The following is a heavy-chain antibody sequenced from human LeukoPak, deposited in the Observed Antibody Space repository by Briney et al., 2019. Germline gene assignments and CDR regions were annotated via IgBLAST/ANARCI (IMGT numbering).Heavy chain of an antibody. CDR1: GFTFSSYS. Sequence: GGSLRLTCAASGFTFSSYSMNWVRQAPGKGLEWVSSISSSSSYIYYADSVKGRFTISRDNAKNSLYLQMNSLRAEDTAVYYLARGLAGGAFDNWGQGTLVTVSS. CDR2: ISSSSSYI. J-gene: IGHJ4*02. D-gene: IGHD1-26*01. V-gene: IGHV3-21*01. CDR3: ARGLAGGAFDN.